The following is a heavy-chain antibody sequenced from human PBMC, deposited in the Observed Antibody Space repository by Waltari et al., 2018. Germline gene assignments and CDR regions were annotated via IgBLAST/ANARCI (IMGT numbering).Heavy chain of an antibody. V-gene: IGHV4-39*01. J-gene: IGHJ3*01. Sequence: QLQLQESGPGLVKPSETLSLSCSVSGGSITSNRHYWGWIRQPPGQGLDRIGTISYNGPTYVSPSLTGRVTVSRDASMNQLSLKLASVTAADTAVYYCATYIGASIGTAAFDVWGQGTMVTVSS. CDR3: ATYIGASIGTAAFDV. CDR2: ISYNGPT. D-gene: IGHD5-12*01. CDR1: GGSITSNRHY.